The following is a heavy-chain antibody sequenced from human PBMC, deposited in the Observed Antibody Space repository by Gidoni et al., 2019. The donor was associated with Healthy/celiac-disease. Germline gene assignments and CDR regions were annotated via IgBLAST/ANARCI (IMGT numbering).Heavy chain of an antibody. CDR3: AREGQLPDY. CDR1: GYSFTSYG. Sequence: EVQLVQSGAEGKKPVESLKISCTGSGYSFTSYGIGWVRQMPGNGLEWIGIIYPGYSDTIYSPSFQGQVTIAADKSIRTAYLQWSSLKASDTSMYYCAREGQLPDYWGQGTLVTVSS. CDR2: IYPGYSDT. D-gene: IGHD6-6*01. J-gene: IGHJ4*02. V-gene: IGHV5-51*01.